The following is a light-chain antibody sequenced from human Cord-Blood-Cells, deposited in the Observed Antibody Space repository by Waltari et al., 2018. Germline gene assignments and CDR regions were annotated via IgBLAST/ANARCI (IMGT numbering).Light chain of an antibody. CDR2: DVS. V-gene: IGLV2-14*01. CDR3: SSYTSSSTWV. J-gene: IGLJ3*02. Sequence: QSALTQPASVSGSPGQSITISCTGTSSYVGGYNYVSWYQQHPAKSPKLMIYDVSQRPSGVSNRFSGSKSGNTASLTISGLQAEDEADYYCSSYTSSSTWVFGGGTKLTVL. CDR1: SSYVGGYNY.